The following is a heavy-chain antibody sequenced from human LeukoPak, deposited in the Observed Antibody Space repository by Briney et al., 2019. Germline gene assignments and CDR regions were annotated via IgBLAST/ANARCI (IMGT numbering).Heavy chain of an antibody. CDR3: ARVVGRYCSSTSCYIDY. CDR2: IYDSGST. CDR1: GGSISTYY. V-gene: IGHV4-59*01. J-gene: IGHJ4*02. Sequence: SGTLSLTCTVSGGSISTYYWSWLRQPPGKGLEWIGYIYDSGSTNYNPSLKSRVTISEDTSKKQFSLNLRSVTAADAAVYYCARVVGRYCSSTSCYIDYWGQGALVTVSS. D-gene: IGHD2-2*01.